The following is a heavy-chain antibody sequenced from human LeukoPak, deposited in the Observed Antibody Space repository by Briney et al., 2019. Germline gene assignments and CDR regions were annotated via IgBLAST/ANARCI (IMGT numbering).Heavy chain of an antibody. D-gene: IGHD5-24*01. V-gene: IGHV3-33*01. CDR1: GFTFSSYG. Sequence: GGSLRLSCAASGFTFSSYGMHWVRQAPGKGLEWVAVVWYDGSNKYYADSVKGRFTISRDNSKNTLYLHMNTLRAEDTAVYYCARGVETGNFDYWGQGTLVTVSS. J-gene: IGHJ4*02. CDR3: ARGVETGNFDY. CDR2: VWYDGSNK.